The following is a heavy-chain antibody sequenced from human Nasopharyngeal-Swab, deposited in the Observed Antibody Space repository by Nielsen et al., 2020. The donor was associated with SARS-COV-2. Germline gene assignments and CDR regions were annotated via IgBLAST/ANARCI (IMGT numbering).Heavy chain of an antibody. Sequence: GESLKISCAASGFTFSNYWMHWVRQAPGKGLVWVARINSGGTITGYADSVKGRFTISRDNSKNTLYLQMNSLRAEETAVYYCARTYYLGAAFDIWGQGTMVTVSS. CDR2: INSGGTIT. D-gene: IGHD3-22*01. CDR1: GFTFSNYW. V-gene: IGHV3-74*01. CDR3: ARTYYLGAAFDI. J-gene: IGHJ3*02.